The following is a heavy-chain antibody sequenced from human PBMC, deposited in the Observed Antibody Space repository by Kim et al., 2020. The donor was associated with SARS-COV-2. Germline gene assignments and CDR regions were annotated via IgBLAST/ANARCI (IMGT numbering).Heavy chain of an antibody. D-gene: IGHD1-26*01. CDR1: GYKFPNYW. Sequence: GESLKISCEASGYKFPNYWIGWVRQMPGKGLEWIGIIYPGDSDTIYTPSFRGQVTISADSSTRTAYLRWRSLTAADTALYYCARAPSGTSYPDAFDIWGQ. J-gene: IGHJ3*02. CDR3: ARAPSGTSYPDAFDI. CDR2: IYPGDSDT. V-gene: IGHV5-51*01.